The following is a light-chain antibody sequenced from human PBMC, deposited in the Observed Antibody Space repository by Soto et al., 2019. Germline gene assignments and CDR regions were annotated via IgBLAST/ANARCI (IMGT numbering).Light chain of an antibody. V-gene: IGKV1-5*01. CDR1: QNVDTW. CDR2: DAS. Sequence: DIRMTQSPSTLSASVVDRVTITCRASQNVDTWLAWYQQKPGKAPKVLIYDASSLESGVPSRFSGSGSGTEFTLTISSLQPDDFATYYCQQYNTYSQRTFGQGTKVDI. CDR3: QQYNTYSQRT. J-gene: IGKJ1*01.